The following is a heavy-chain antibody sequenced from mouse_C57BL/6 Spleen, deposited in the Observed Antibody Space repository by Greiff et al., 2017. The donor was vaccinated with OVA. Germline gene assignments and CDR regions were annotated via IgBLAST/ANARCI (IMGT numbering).Heavy chain of an antibody. CDR3: ASEEQTAQASFAY. D-gene: IGHD3-2*02. V-gene: IGHV1-64*01. CDR2: IHPNSGST. J-gene: IGHJ3*01. Sequence: VQLQQPGAELVKPGASVKLSCKASGYTFTSYWMHWVKQRPGQGLEWIGMIHPNSGSTNYNEKFKSKATLTVDKSSSTAYMQLSSLTSEDSAVYYCASEEQTAQASFAYWGQGTLVTVSA. CDR1: GYTFTSYW.